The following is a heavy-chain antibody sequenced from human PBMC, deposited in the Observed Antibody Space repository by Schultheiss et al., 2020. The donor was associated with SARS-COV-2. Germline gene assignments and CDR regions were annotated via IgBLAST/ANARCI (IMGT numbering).Heavy chain of an antibody. D-gene: IGHD6-13*01. V-gene: IGHV3-15*07. CDR2: IKSKTDGGTT. CDR1: GFTFSNAW. CDR3: TTQQLVFDY. J-gene: IGHJ4*02. Sequence: GGSLRLSCAASGFTFSNAWMSWVRQAPGKGLEWVGHIKSKTDGGTTDYAAPVKGRFTISRDDSKNTLYLQMNSLKTEDTAVCYCTTQQLVFDYWGQGTLVTVSS.